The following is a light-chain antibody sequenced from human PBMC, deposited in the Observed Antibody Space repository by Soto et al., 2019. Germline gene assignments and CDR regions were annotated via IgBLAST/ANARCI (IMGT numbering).Light chain of an antibody. CDR2: DAS. CDR1: QSVSTY. Sequence: EIVLTQSPATLSLFPGERATLSCRASQSVSTYLAWYKQKPGQAPRLLISDASKKATGIPARFSGSGSGTDFTLTISSLEAEDSAVYYCHQRSNWPRTFGGGSKVEIK. V-gene: IGKV3-11*01. J-gene: IGKJ4*01. CDR3: HQRSNWPRT.